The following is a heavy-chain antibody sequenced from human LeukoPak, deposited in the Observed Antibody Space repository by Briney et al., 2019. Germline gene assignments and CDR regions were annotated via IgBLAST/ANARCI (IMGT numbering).Heavy chain of an antibody. J-gene: IGHJ4*02. CDR1: RFTFDDYA. D-gene: IGHD1-26*01. Sequence: GGSLRLSCAASRFTFDDYAMHWVRQAPGKGLEWVSGISWNSGSIGYADSVKGRFTISRDNAKNSLYLQMNSLRAEDTALYYCAKVGATGYYFDYWGQGTLVTVSS. CDR2: ISWNSGSI. CDR3: AKVGATGYYFDY. V-gene: IGHV3-9*01.